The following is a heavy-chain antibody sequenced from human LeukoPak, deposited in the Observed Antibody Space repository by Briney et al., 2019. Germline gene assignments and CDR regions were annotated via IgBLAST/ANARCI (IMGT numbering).Heavy chain of an antibody. CDR3: VKTPPDYIYTGYRSYYFDY. CDR2: INSGGGST. J-gene: IGHJ4*02. CDR1: GFTFSSYG. Sequence: PGGSLRLSCAASGFTFSSYGFSWVRQAPGKGLEWVSGINSGGGSTNYADSVKGRVSISRDNVKNTLYLQMNSLRAEDTALYYCVKTPPDYIYTGYRSYYFDYWGQGTLVTVSS. D-gene: IGHD3-9*01. V-gene: IGHV3-23*01.